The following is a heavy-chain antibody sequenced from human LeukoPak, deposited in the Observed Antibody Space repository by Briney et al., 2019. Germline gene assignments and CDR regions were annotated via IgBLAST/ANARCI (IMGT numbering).Heavy chain of an antibody. CDR2: ISSSGRTI. J-gene: IGHJ4*02. CDR1: GFIFSDYY. D-gene: IGHD4-17*01. Sequence: PGGSLRLSCAASGFIFSDYYMSWIRQAPGKGLEWVSYISSSGRTIYYAGSVQGRFTISRDNAKNSLYLQMNDLRAEETAMYYCARDLRAGLLPLEDYWGQGTLVTVSS. V-gene: IGHV3-11*04. CDR3: ARDLRAGLLPLEDY.